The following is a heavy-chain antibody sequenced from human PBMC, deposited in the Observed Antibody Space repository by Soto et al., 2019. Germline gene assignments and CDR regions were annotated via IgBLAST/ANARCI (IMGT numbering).Heavy chain of an antibody. D-gene: IGHD2-15*01. CDR3: ARDWAGYCSCGSGPRFDP. CDR2: IIPILGIA. V-gene: IGHV1-69*08. Sequence: QVQLVQSGAEVKKPGSSVKVSCKASGGTFSSYTISWVRQAPGQGLEWMGRIIPILGIANYAQKFQGRVTINADXXTXTXXRELRRLRSEDPAVYDCARDWAGYCSCGSGPRFDPGGQGTLVTVSS. J-gene: IGHJ5*02. CDR1: GGTFSSYT.